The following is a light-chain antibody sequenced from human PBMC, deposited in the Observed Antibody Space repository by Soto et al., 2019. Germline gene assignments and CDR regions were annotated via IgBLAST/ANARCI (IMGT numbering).Light chain of an antibody. V-gene: IGKV1-5*01. CDR1: QTISSW. CDR2: DAS. Sequence: EMQLNKSLFTLCGTVGERVTLTCRASQTISSWLAWHQQKPGKAPNLLIYDASSLESGVPSRFSGSGSGTEFTLTIISLEPEDFALYYCQQRYNWPPTFGQGTRWIS. CDR3: QQRYNWPPT. J-gene: IGKJ1*01.